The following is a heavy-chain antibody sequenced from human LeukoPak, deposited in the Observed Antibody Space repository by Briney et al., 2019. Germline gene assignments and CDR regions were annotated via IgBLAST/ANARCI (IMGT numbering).Heavy chain of an antibody. CDR1: GGTVSSGSYS. J-gene: IGHJ4*02. D-gene: IGHD1-26*01. V-gene: IGHV4-61*01. CDR3: ARVCDREAKYFGS. Sequence: SETLTLPCTVSGGTVSSGSYSWTWIRQPPGKGLERIGYIYYTGRTSYNPSLQSRVAMSVDTSKNQFSLKLSSVAAADTAVYYCARVCDREAKYFGSWGQETLVTVSS. CDR2: IYYTGRT.